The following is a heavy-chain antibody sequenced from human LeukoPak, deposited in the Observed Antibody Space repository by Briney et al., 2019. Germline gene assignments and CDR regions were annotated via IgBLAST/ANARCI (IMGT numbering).Heavy chain of an antibody. Sequence: PSETLSLTCTVPGGSISSYYWSWIRQPAGKGLEWSGRIYTSGSTNYNPSLKSRVTMSVDTSKNQFSLKLSSVTAADTAVYYCARVRPGKHPNWFDPWGQGTLVTVSS. CDR3: ARVRPGKHPNWFDP. D-gene: IGHD1-14*01. V-gene: IGHV4-4*07. J-gene: IGHJ5*02. CDR1: GGSISSYY. CDR2: IYTSGST.